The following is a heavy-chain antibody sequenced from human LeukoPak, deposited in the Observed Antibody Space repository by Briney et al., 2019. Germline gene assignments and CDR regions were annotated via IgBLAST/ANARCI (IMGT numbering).Heavy chain of an antibody. CDR3: ARDRLFGVVTD. Sequence: SETLSLTCTVSGVSISSDYWSWIRQPPGKRLEWIGYIYYSGSTNYNPSLKSRVTISVDTSKNQFSLKLRSVTAADTAVYYCARDRLFGVVTDWGQGTLVTVSS. V-gene: IGHV4-59*01. CDR1: GVSISSDY. D-gene: IGHD3-3*01. CDR2: IYYSGST. J-gene: IGHJ4*02.